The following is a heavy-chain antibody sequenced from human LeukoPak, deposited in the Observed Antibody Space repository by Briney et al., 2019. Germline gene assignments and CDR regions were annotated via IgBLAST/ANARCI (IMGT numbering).Heavy chain of an antibody. Sequence: AGGSLRLSCAASGFTFSSYSMTWVRQAPGKGLEWVSSISSSSSYIYYADSVKGRFTISRDNAKNSLYLQMNSLRAEDTAVYYCARDRIAVVSRWFDPWGQGTLVTVSS. J-gene: IGHJ5*02. D-gene: IGHD6-19*01. V-gene: IGHV3-21*01. CDR1: GFTFSSYS. CDR2: ISSSSSYI. CDR3: ARDRIAVVSRWFDP.